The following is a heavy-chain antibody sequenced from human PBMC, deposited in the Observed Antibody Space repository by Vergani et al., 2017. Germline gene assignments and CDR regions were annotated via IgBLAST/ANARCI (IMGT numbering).Heavy chain of an antibody. D-gene: IGHD1-26*01. J-gene: IGHJ4*02. Sequence: QVQLQESGPGLLKPSQTLSLTCTVSGGSISSGDYYWSWIRQPPGKGQEWIGYLFYSGSTYYIPSLKSRVTISVDTFKNQCSLKLSSVTAADTAVYYCAGSGSHVNTENLCYWGRGTLVTVSS. CDR2: LFYSGST. CDR1: GGSISSGDYY. V-gene: IGHV4-30-4*01. CDR3: AGSGSHVNTENLCY.